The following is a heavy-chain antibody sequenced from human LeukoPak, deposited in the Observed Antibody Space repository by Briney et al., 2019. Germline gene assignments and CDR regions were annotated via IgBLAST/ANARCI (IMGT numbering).Heavy chain of an antibody. J-gene: IGHJ6*02. CDR3: ANALSPPQFEYSSGRGPYYYYYYGMDV. Sequence: RSGGSLRLSCAASGFTFSSYAMSWVRQAPGKGLEWVSAISGSGGSTYYADSVKGRFTISRDNSKNTLYLQMNSLRAEDTAVYYCANALSPPQFEYSSGRGPYYYYYYGMDVWGQGTTVTVSS. CDR2: ISGSGGST. D-gene: IGHD6-25*01. V-gene: IGHV3-23*01. CDR1: GFTFSSYA.